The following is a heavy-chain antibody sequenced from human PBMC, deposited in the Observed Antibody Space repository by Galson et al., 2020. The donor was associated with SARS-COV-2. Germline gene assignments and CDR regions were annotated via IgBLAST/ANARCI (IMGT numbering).Heavy chain of an antibody. CDR3: ASAKDGYNDY. CDR2: ISYSGST. D-gene: IGHD5-12*01. J-gene: IGHJ4*02. CDR1: GGFISSGDYH. Sequence: LSLTCTVSGGFISSGDYHWSWIRQPPGKGLEWIGYISYSGSTYYNPSLKSRVIISVDTSKNQFSLKLSSVTAADTAVYYCASAKDGYNDYWGQGTLVTVSS. V-gene: IGHV4-30-4*01.